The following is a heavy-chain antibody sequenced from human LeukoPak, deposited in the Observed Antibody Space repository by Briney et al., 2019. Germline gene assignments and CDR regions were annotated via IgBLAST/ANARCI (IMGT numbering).Heavy chain of an antibody. CDR2: IYNSGST. CDR3: ARARPDTAMAVDY. Sequence: PSETLSLTCNVSGGSISTYYWSWVRLPPGKGLEWIGYIYNSGSTKYNPSLKSRVTVSVDTSKNQLSLKLSSVTAADTAVYYWARARPDTAMAVDYWGQGTLVTVSS. J-gene: IGHJ4*02. D-gene: IGHD5-18*01. V-gene: IGHV4-59*01. CDR1: GGSISTYY.